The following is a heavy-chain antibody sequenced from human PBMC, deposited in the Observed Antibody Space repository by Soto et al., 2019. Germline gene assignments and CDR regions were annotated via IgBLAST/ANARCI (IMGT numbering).Heavy chain of an antibody. J-gene: IGHJ6*02. CDR3: ARDSITTSGSMDV. D-gene: IGHD1-20*01. CDR2: IYPADSDT. Sequence: VAWLKISCTASGYNFNNYWIAWVRQLPGKGLEWMGIIYPADSDTRYSPSFQGQVYISADKSINTAYLQWRSLKASDTATYYCARDSITTSGSMDVWGQGTTVTVSS. CDR1: GYNFNNYW. V-gene: IGHV5-51*01.